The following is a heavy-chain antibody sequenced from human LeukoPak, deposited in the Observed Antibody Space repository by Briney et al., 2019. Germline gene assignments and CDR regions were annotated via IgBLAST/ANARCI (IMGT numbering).Heavy chain of an antibody. CDR3: AKQRRQWLVHSIDY. J-gene: IGHJ4*02. Sequence: PGGSLRLSCAASGFTFSSYAMSWVRQAPGKGLEWVSSISGSDSSTHYADSMKGRFTVSRDNSKNTLYLQMNSLRAEDTALYYCAKQRRQWLVHSIDYWGQGTLVTVSS. CDR2: ISGSDSST. CDR1: GFTFSSYA. D-gene: IGHD6-19*01. V-gene: IGHV3-23*01.